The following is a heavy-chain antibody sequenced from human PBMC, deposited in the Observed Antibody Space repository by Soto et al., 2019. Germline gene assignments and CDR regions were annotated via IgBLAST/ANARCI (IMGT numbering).Heavy chain of an antibody. CDR2: ISYDGSNK. V-gene: IGHV3-30*18. Sequence: GGSLRLSCAASGFTFSSYGMHWVRQAPGKGLEWVAVISYDGSNKYYADSVKGRFTISRDNSKNTLYLQMNSLRAEDTAVYYCAKDLGGRPKYYYGMDVWGQGTTVTVSS. J-gene: IGHJ6*02. CDR1: GFTFSSYG. CDR3: AKDLGGRPKYYYGMDV. D-gene: IGHD1-26*01.